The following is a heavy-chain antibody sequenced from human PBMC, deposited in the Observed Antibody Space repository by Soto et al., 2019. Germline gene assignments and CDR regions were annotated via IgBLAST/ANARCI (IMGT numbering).Heavy chain of an antibody. CDR1: GGSISSSSYY. CDR3: ATLWEESGDYDSGAYYYYGMYV. Sequence: PSETLSLTCTVSGGSISSSSYYWGWILQPPGKGLEWIGSIYYSGSTYYNPSLKSRVTISVDTSKNQFSLKLSSVTAADTAVYYCATLWEESGDYDSGAYYYYGMYVWGQGTTVTVSS. J-gene: IGHJ6*02. V-gene: IGHV4-39*01. D-gene: IGHD3-22*01. CDR2: IYYSGST.